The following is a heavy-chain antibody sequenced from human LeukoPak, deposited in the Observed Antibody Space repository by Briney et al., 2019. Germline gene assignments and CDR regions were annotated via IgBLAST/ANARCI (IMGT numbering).Heavy chain of an antibody. CDR3: ARGPRSRSSSVSLYY. Sequence: GASVKVSCKASGYTFTGYYMHWVRQAPGQGLEWMGWINPNSGGTNYAQKFQGRVTMTRDTSISTAYMELSRLRSDDTAVYYCARGPRSRSSSVSLYYLGQGTLVTVSS. D-gene: IGHD6-6*01. J-gene: IGHJ4*02. CDR2: INPNSGGT. V-gene: IGHV1-2*02. CDR1: GYTFTGYY.